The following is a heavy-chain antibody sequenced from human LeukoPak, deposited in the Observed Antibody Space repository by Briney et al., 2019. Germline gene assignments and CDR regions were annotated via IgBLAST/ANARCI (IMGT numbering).Heavy chain of an antibody. V-gene: IGHV4-59*01. CDR2: IYYNGNI. D-gene: IGHD1-26*01. Sequence: SETLSLTCSVSDGSINSYYWNWIRRPPGKGLEWIGYIYYNGNINCSPSLKSRVTMSVDTSKNLFSLKVSSVTAADTAVYYCARGRSNYYGMDVWGQGTTVTVSS. CDR3: ARGRSNYYGMDV. J-gene: IGHJ6*02. CDR1: DGSINSYY.